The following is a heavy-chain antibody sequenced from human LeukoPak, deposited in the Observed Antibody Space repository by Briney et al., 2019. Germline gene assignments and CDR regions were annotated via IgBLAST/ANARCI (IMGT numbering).Heavy chain of an antibody. Sequence: SETLSLSCTVSGDSVSNDSYYWSWIPQPPGKGLEWLAYIYYSGTTKYNPSLNSRATIAVDTSNNDFSQKQSPVTAAATAVYYCARDSRGYYDSSGYFDYWGEGSLVTVSS. CDR1: GDSVSNDSYY. V-gene: IGHV4-61*03. CDR3: ARDSRGYYDSSGYFDY. CDR2: IYYSGTT. J-gene: IGHJ4*02. D-gene: IGHD3-22*01.